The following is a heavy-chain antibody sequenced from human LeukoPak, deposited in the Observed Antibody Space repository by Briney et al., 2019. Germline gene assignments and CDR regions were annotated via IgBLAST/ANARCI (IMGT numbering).Heavy chain of an antibody. CDR2: IIPIFGTA. V-gene: IGHV1-69*13. CDR3: ARGRYSSSINSMDV. CDR1: GGTFSSYT. Sequence: ASVKVSCKASGGTFSSYTISWVRQAPGQGLEWMGGIIPIFGTANYAQKFQGRVTITADESTSTAYMELSSLRSEDTAVYYCARGRYSSSINSMDVWGQGTAVTVSS. J-gene: IGHJ6*02. D-gene: IGHD6-6*01.